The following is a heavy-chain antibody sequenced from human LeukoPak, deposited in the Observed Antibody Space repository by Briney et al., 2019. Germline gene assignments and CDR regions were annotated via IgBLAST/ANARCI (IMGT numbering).Heavy chain of an antibody. V-gene: IGHV3-21*01. J-gene: IGHJ3*02. CDR1: GFTFSSYR. CDR2: ISSSSSYI. D-gene: IGHD3-22*01. Sequence: GGSLRLSCAASGFTFSSYRMNWVRQAPGKGLEWISYISSSSSYIYYADSVKGRFTISRDNAKNSLYLQMNSLRAEDTAVYYCARDGASAGYYGFDIWGQGTMVTVS. CDR3: ARDGASAGYYGFDI.